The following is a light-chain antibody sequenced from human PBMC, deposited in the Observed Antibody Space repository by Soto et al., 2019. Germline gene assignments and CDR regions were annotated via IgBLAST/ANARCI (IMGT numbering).Light chain of an antibody. CDR3: QQYNNWPSIT. CDR2: GAS. CDR1: QSVSIN. V-gene: IGKV3-15*01. Sequence: EIVMTQSPATLSVSPGERATHSCRASQSVSINLAWFQQKPGQAPRLLIYGASTRATGIPARFSGSGSGTEFTLTISSLQSEDFAVYYCQQYNNWPSITFGQGTRLEIK. J-gene: IGKJ5*01.